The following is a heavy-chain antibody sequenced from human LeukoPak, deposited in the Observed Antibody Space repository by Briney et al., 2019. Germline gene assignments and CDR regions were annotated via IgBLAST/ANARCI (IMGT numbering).Heavy chain of an antibody. D-gene: IGHD3-3*01. CDR3: AAQYDFWSGPPAH. Sequence: SVKVSCKASGFTFTSSAVQWVQQARGQRLEWIGWIVVGSGNTNYAQKFQERVTITRDMSTSTAYMELSSLRSEDTAVYYCAAQYDFWSGPPAHWGQGTLVTVSS. J-gene: IGHJ4*02. CDR1: GFTFTSSA. V-gene: IGHV1-58*01. CDR2: IVVGSGNT.